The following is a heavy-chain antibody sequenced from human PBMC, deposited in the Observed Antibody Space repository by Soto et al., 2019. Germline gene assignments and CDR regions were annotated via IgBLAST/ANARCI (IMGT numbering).Heavy chain of an antibody. CDR1: GGTFNNYA. V-gene: IGHV1-69*01. D-gene: IGHD3-3*01. CDR3: ARRLSTGNYEMDA. CDR2: IIPMFETV. Sequence: QEQLLQSGAEVRKPGSSVKVSCKASGGTFNNYAVSWVRQAPGQVFELMGGIIPMFETVNYAQRFQVSLTIAADDSTSTAYMELTSLTSADTAIYFCARRLSTGNYEMDAWGQGATVSGSS. J-gene: IGHJ6*02.